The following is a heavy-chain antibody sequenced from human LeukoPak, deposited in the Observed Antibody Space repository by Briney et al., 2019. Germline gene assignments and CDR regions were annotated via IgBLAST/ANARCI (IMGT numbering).Heavy chain of an antibody. J-gene: IGHJ4*02. CDR3: ARKFSGSYQY. D-gene: IGHD1-26*01. CDR1: GFTFSSYS. V-gene: IGHV3-48*01. CDR2: ISSSSSTI. Sequence: PGGSLRLSCAASGFTFSSYSMNWVRQAPGKGLEWVSYISSSSSTIYYADSVKGRFTISRDNAKNSLYLQMNSLRAEDTAAYYCARKFSGSYQYWGQGTLVTVSS.